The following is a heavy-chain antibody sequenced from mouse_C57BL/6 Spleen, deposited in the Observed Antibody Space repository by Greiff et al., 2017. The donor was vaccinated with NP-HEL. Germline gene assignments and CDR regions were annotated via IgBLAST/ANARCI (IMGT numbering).Heavy chain of an antibody. J-gene: IGHJ1*03. V-gene: IGHV1-50*01. D-gene: IGHD1-1*01. Sequence: QVQLQQPGAELVKPGASVKLSCKASGYTFTSYWMQWVKQRPGQGLEWIGEIDPSDSYTNYNQKFKGKATLTVDTSSSTAYMQLSSLTSEDSAVYYCARSSDYGSGYDWWYFDVWGTGTTVTVSS. CDR2: IDPSDSYT. CDR1: GYTFTSYW. CDR3: ARSSDYGSGYDWWYFDV.